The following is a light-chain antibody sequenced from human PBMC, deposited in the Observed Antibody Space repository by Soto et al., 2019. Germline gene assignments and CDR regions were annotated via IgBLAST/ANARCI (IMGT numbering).Light chain of an antibody. CDR1: QSILYSSNNKNY. V-gene: IGKV4-1*01. J-gene: IGKJ1*01. CDR2: WAS. Sequence: DIVMTQSPDSLAVSLGERATINCKSSQSILYSSNNKNYLAWYQQKPGQPPKLLIYWASTRESGVPDRFSGSESGTDFTLTISSLQAEDVAVYYCQQYYGTLPAFGQGTKVEIK. CDR3: QQYYGTLPA.